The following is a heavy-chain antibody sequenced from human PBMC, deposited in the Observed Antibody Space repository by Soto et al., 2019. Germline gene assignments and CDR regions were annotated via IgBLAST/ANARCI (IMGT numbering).Heavy chain of an antibody. D-gene: IGHD3-3*01. CDR2: VSSTSSTI. J-gene: IGHJ4*01. Sequence: EVQLVESGGGLVQPGGSLRLSCAASGFTLSSYSMNWVRQPPGKGLEWVSYVSSTSSTIYYADSVKGRFTISRDNAMNSVYLQMNSLRAEDTALHYCARGRAVTTSGPNLDYWGQGTLVTVSS. CDR3: ARGRAVTTSGPNLDY. CDR1: GFTLSSYS. V-gene: IGHV3-48*01.